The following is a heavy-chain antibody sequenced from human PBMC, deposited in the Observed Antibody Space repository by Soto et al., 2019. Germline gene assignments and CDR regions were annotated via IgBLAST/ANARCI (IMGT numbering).Heavy chain of an antibody. Sequence: PSEILSLTYAVYGGSFRGYYWSWIRQPPGKGLEWIGEINHSGSTNYNPSLKSRVTISVDTSKNQFSLKLSSVTAADTAVYYCATTKMLRRQAPRGTHCSSTSCYHPMGDWFDPGGQGTLVTVS. CDR3: ATTKMLRRQAPRGTHCSSTSCYHPMGDWFDP. V-gene: IGHV4-34*01. CDR1: GGSFRGYY. D-gene: IGHD2-2*01. CDR2: INHSGST. J-gene: IGHJ5*02.